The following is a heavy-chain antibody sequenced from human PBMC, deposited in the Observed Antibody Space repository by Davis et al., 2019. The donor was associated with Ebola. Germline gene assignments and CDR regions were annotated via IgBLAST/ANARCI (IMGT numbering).Heavy chain of an antibody. CDR3: ARDQRQWLAY. V-gene: IGHV3-66*01. J-gene: IGHJ4*02. CDR1: GFTVSSNY. CDR2: IYSGGST. Sequence: GESLKISCAASGFTVSSNYMSWVRQAPGKGLEWVSVIYSGGSTYYADSVKGRFTIFRDNSKNTLYLQMNNLRAEDTAVYYCARDQRQWLAYWGQGTLVTVSS. D-gene: IGHD6-19*01.